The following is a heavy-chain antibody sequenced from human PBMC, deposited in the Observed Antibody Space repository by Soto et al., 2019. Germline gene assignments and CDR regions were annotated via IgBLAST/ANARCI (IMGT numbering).Heavy chain of an antibody. V-gene: IGHV1-46*01. CDR2: ILPSNGST. CDR3: ARDQVRIQLWFTGSYGMDV. D-gene: IGHD5-18*01. CDR1: GYTFTTSY. J-gene: IGHJ6*02. Sequence: GASLKVSCKAHGYTFTTSYVNWVRQAPGQGLEWMGIILPSNGSTSYAQNFQGRVTMTRDTSTSTVYMELTSLRIEDTAVYYCARDQVRIQLWFTGSYGMDVWGQGTTVTVSS.